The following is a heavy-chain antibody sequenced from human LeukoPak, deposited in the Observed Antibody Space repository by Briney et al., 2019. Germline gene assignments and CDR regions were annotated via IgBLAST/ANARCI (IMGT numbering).Heavy chain of an antibody. V-gene: IGHV4-59*01. J-gene: IGHJ4*02. Sequence: SETLSLTCAVYGGSFSGYYWSWIRQPPGKGLEWIGYIYYSGSTNYNPSLKSRVTISVDTSKNQFSLKLSSVTAADTAVYYCARASAMVQYYFDYWGQGTLVTVSS. CDR2: IYYSGST. CDR3: ARASAMVQYYFDY. CDR1: GGSFSGYY. D-gene: IGHD5-18*01.